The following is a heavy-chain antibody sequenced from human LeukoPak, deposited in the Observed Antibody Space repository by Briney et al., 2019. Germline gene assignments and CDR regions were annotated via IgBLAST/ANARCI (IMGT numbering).Heavy chain of an antibody. J-gene: IGHJ6*02. CDR1: GYTFTSYA. V-gene: IGHV7-4-1*02. CDR3: ARCSLGLWSGELFSYGMDV. D-gene: IGHD3-10*01. CDR2: INTNTGNP. Sequence: GASVKVSCKASGYTFTSYAMNWVRQAPGQGLEWMGWINTNTGNPTYAQGFTGRFVFSLDTSVSTAYLQISSLKAEDTAVYYCARCSLGLWSGELFSYGMDVWGQGTTVTVSS.